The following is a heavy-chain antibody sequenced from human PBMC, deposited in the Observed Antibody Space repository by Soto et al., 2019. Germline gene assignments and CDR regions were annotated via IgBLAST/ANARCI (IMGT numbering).Heavy chain of an antibody. CDR3: ARREIQGPLDY. CDR2: INHSGST. D-gene: IGHD1-26*01. J-gene: IGHJ4*02. CDR1: GGSFSGYY. V-gene: IGHV4-34*01. Sequence: TSETLSLTCAVYGGSFSGYYWSWIRQPPGKGLEWIGEINHSGSTNYNPSLKSRVTISVDTSKNQFSLKLTSVTAVDTAAYYCARREIQGPLDYWGQGTLVTVSS.